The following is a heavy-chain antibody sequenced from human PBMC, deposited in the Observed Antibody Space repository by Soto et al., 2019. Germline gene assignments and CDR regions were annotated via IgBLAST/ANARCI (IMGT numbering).Heavy chain of an antibody. CDR2: IIYDGSHR. V-gene: IGHV3-30*18. Sequence: GGSLRLSYAASGFTFSSYSMNWVRQAPGKGLEWVAVIIYDGSHRYYADSVKDRFTISRDNSKNTLYLQMDSLRAEDTAVYYCAKDLAATKIPRYYFDYWGQGTLVTVSS. CDR3: AKDLAATKIPRYYFDY. J-gene: IGHJ4*02. D-gene: IGHD5-12*01. CDR1: GFTFSSYS.